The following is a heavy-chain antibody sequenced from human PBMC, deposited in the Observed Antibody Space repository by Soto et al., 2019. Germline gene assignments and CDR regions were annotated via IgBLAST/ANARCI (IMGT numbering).Heavy chain of an antibody. J-gene: IGHJ3*02. CDR2: ISDGGDLT. Sequence: VQLLESGGGLAQPGGSLRLSCAASGFAFSSHPMSWVRQAPEKGLEWVAGISDGGDLTYNADSVRGRFTISRDNSRNTLYLQMNSMRAEDTAVYYCARRVIGSSRAFDIWGQGTMVTVSS. CDR1: GFAFSSHP. CDR3: ARRVIGSSRAFDI. D-gene: IGHD3-10*01. V-gene: IGHV3-23*01.